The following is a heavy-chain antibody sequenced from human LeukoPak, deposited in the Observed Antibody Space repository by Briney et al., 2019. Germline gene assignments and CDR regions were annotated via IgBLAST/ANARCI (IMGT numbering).Heavy chain of an antibody. CDR2: ISWNSGSI. CDR1: GFTFDDYA. J-gene: IGHJ4*02. D-gene: IGHD6-13*01. CDR3: AKAPYSSSWPFFDY. Sequence: GGSLRLSCAASGFTFDDYAMHWVRQAPGKGLEWVSGISWNSGSIGYADSVKGRFTISRDNAKNSLCLQMNSLRAEDTALYYCAKAPYSSSWPFFDYWGQGTLVTVSS. V-gene: IGHV3-9*01.